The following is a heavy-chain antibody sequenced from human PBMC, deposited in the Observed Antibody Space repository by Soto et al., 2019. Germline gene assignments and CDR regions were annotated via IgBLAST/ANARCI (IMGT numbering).Heavy chain of an antibody. V-gene: IGHV3-73*01. CDR3: TRLSEGEYYHYGTDI. CDR2: VKNKANNYAT. CDR1: GFTFSAYA. Sequence: EAQLVESGGGLVQPGGSLKLSCAASGFTFSAYAIHWVRQASGKGLEWVARVKNKANNYATGTAASLKGRFIVSRDDSKNTAYLQMNSLEPEDTAVYYCTRLSEGEYYHYGTDIWGQGTTVTVSS. J-gene: IGHJ6*02.